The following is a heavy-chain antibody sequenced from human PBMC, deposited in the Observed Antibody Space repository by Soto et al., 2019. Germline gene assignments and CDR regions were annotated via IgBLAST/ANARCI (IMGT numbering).Heavy chain of an antibody. CDR3: ARASGGVGSGSYHPTFNGMDV. J-gene: IGHJ6*02. CDR1: GGSISSYY. CDR2: IYYSGST. Sequence: SETLSLTCTVSGGSISSYYWSWIRQPPGKGLEWIGYIYYSGSTNYNPSLKSRVTISVDTSKNQFSLKLSSVTAADTAVYYCARASGGVGSGSYHPTFNGMDVWGQGTTVTVSS. V-gene: IGHV4-59*01. D-gene: IGHD1-26*01.